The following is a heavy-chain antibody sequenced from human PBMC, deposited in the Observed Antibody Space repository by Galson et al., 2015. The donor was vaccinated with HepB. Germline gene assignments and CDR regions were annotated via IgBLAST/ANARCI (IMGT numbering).Heavy chain of an antibody. J-gene: IGHJ6*02. D-gene: IGHD2-2*01. CDR3: ARAAVYYYYYGMNV. Sequence: SVKVSCKASGYTFTGYYMHWVRQAPGQGLEWMGWINPNSGGTNYAQKFQGWVTMTRDTSISTAYMELSRLRSDDTAVYYCARAAVYYYYYGMNVWGQGTTVTVSS. CDR1: GYTFTGYY. V-gene: IGHV1-2*04. CDR2: INPNSGGT.